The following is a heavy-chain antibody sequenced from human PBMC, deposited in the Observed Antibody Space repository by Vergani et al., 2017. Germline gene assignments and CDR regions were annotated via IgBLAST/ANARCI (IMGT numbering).Heavy chain of an antibody. V-gene: IGHV3-48*02. CDR1: GFTFSSYS. Sequence: EVQLVESGGGLVQPGGSLRLSCAASGFTFSSYSMNWVRQAPGKGLEWVSYISSSSSTIYYADSVKGRFTISRDNAKNSLYLQMNSMRDEDTAVYYCARLSQWLVRGDFDYWGQGTLVTVSS. CDR2: ISSSSSTI. J-gene: IGHJ4*02. D-gene: IGHD6-19*01. CDR3: ARLSQWLVRGDFDY.